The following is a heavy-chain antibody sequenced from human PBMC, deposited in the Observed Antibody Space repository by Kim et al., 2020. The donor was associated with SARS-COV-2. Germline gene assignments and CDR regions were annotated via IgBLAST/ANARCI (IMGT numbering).Heavy chain of an antibody. D-gene: IGHD6-13*01. CDR3: ATTRPAAGSFDY. J-gene: IGHJ4*02. V-gene: IGHV1-24*01. Sequence: IYAQKFQGRVTMTEDTSTDTAYMELSSLRSEDTAVYYCATTRPAAGSFDYWGQGTLVTVSS.